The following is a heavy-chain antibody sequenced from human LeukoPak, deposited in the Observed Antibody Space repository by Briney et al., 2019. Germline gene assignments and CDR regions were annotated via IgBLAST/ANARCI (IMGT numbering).Heavy chain of an antibody. D-gene: IGHD6-13*01. J-gene: IGHJ6*02. CDR1: GGSISSSHW. CDR2: IHHSGST. CDR3: ARTRGYSSSWYPRGPPYYYGMDV. Sequence: SETLSLTCTVSGGSISSSHWWSWVRQPPGQGLEWIGEIHHSGSTNYNPSLKSRVTISVDTSKNQFSLKLSSVTAADTAVYYCARTRGYSSSWYPRGPPYYYGMDVWGQGTTVTVSS. V-gene: IGHV4-4*02.